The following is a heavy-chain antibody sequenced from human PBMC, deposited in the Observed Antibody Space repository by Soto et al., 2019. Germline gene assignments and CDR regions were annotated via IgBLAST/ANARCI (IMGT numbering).Heavy chain of an antibody. CDR3: AKDPGYEGSGGGEYYYYYMDV. CDR2: ISGSGGST. V-gene: IGHV3-23*01. Sequence: GGSLRLSCAASGFTFSSYAMSWVRQAPGKGLEWVSAISGSGGSTYYADSVKGRFTISRDNSKNTLYLQMNSLRAEDTAVYYCAKDPGYEGSGGGEYYYYYMDVWGKGTTVTVSS. CDR1: GFTFSSYA. J-gene: IGHJ6*03. D-gene: IGHD3-22*01.